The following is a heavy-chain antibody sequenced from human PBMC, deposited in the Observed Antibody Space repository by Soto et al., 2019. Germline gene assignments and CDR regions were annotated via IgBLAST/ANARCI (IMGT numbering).Heavy chain of an antibody. Sequence: GGSLRLSCAASGFTFDNYAMHWVRQAPGKGLEWVSGISWNSGRIVYADSVKGRFTISRDNAKNSLYLQMDSLRFEDTALYYCAKDSGAGFLAWSIDYWGPGTLVTVSS. D-gene: IGHD3-3*01. CDR2: ISWNSGRI. J-gene: IGHJ4*02. CDR1: GFTFDNYA. CDR3: AKDSGAGFLAWSIDY. V-gene: IGHV3-9*01.